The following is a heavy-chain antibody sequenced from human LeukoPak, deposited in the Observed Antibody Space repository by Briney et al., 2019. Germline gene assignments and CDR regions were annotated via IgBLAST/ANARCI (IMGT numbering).Heavy chain of an antibody. V-gene: IGHV3-9*01. D-gene: IGHD5-18*01. Sequence: GGSLRLSCAASGFTFDDYAMHWVRQAPGKGLEWVSGISWNSGSIGYADSVKGRFTISRDNAKNSLYLQMNSLRAEDTALYYCAKSGSYGHRMLSGQLDYWGQGTLVTVSP. CDR3: AKSGSYGHRMLSGQLDY. CDR2: ISWNSGSI. J-gene: IGHJ4*02. CDR1: GFTFDDYA.